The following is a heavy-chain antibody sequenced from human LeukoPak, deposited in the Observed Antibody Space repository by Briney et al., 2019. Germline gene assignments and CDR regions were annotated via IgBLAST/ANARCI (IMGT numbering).Heavy chain of an antibody. CDR2: INWNGGST. J-gene: IGHJ4*02. D-gene: IGHD6-19*01. CDR1: GFTFDDYG. CDR3: GRYSGGSGWYGGGTFDY. Sequence: GGSLRLSCAASGFTFDDYGMSWVRQAPGKGLEWVSGINWNGGSTGYADSVKGRFTISRDNAKNSLYLQMNSLRAEDTALYYCGRYSGGSGWYGGGTFDYWGQGTLVTVSS. V-gene: IGHV3-20*04.